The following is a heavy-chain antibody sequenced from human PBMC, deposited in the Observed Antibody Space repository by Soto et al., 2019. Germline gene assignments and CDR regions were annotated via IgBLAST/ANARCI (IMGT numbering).Heavy chain of an antibody. Sequence: QITLKESGPTLVKPTQTLTLTCTFSGFSLTTDRVGVGWIRQPPGEALEWLAVIYWDDSKTYRPSLESRLTITKDTSKNQVALTMTNMYSLDTATYYCAHAYGGRSLYWGQGTLATVSS. CDR2: IYWDDSK. J-gene: IGHJ4*02. CDR1: GFSLTTDRVG. D-gene: IGHD1-26*01. V-gene: IGHV2-5*02. CDR3: AHAYGGRSLY.